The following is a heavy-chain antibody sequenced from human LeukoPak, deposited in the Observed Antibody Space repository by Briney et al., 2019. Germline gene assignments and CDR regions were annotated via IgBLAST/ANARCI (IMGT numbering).Heavy chain of an antibody. J-gene: IGHJ3*02. D-gene: IGHD1-26*01. V-gene: IGHV3-23*01. Sequence: GGSLRLSCAASGFTFSSYAMSWVRQAPGKGLEWVSAISGSGGSTYYTDSMKGRFTISRDNSKNTLYVQMNSLRAEDTAVYYCARAGIVGAYAFDTWGQGTMVTVSS. CDR2: ISGSGGST. CDR3: ARAGIVGAYAFDT. CDR1: GFTFSSYA.